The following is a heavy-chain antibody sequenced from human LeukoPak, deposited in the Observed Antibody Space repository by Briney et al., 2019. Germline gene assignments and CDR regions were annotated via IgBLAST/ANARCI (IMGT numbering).Heavy chain of an antibody. CDR1: GGSISSGDYY. Sequence: SETLSLTCTVSGGSISSGDYYWSWIRQPPGKGLEWIGYIYYSGSTYYNPALKSLVTISVDTSKNQFSLKLSSVTAADTAVYYCARAQSAASLRYYDFWSGYYKALYFDYWGQGTLVTVSS. J-gene: IGHJ4*02. D-gene: IGHD3-3*01. V-gene: IGHV4-30-4*01. CDR2: IYYSGST. CDR3: ARAQSAASLRYYDFWSGYYKALYFDY.